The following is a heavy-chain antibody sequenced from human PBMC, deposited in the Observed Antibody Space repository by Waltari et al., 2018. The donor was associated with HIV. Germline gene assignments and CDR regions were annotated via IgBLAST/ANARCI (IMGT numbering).Heavy chain of an antibody. CDR1: GGSISSYY. Sequence: QVQLQESGPGLVKPSETLSLTCTVSGGSISSYYWSWIRQPAGKGLEWIGRIYTSGSTNDNPSRKSRVTLSVDTSKNQFSLKLSSVTAADTAVYYCARDLYYYGSGSRSASAFDIWGQGTMVTVSS. V-gene: IGHV4-4*07. J-gene: IGHJ3*02. D-gene: IGHD3-10*01. CDR2: IYTSGST. CDR3: ARDLYYYGSGSRSASAFDI.